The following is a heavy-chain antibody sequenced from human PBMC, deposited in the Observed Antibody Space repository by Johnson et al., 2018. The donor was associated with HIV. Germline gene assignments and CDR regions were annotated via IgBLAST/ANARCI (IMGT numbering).Heavy chain of an antibody. J-gene: IGHJ3*02. CDR3: TRVMGGYYSSSFGNAFDI. D-gene: IGHD3-22*01. CDR2: INWNGGST. Sequence: VQLVESGGGVVRPGGSLRLSCAASGFTFDDFGMNWVRQAPGKGLEWVSGINWNGGSTDYADSMKGRFPISRDNAKNDLYLEMHSLRAEETALYFCTRVMGGYYSSSFGNAFDIWGQGTVVTVSS. V-gene: IGHV3-20*04. CDR1: GFTFDDFG.